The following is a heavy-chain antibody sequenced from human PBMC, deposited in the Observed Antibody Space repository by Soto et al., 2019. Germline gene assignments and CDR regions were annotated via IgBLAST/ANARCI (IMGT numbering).Heavy chain of an antibody. J-gene: IGHJ6*02. D-gene: IGHD4-4*01. V-gene: IGHV1-69*06. Sequence: ASVKVSCKASGGTFSSYAISWVRQAPGQGLEWMGGIIPIFGTANYAQKFQGRVTITADKSTSTAYMELSSLRSEDTAVYYCARGGAYSNSYYYYYGMDVRGQGTTVTVSS. CDR1: GGTFSSYA. CDR3: ARGGAYSNSYYYYYGMDV. CDR2: IIPIFGTA.